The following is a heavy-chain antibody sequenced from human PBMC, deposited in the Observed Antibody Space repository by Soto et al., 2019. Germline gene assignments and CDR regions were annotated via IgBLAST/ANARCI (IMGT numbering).Heavy chain of an antibody. CDR1: GGSISSYY. V-gene: IGHV4-59*08. CDR2: IYYSGST. CDR3: ARLGGYYQAFDQ. D-gene: IGHD3-22*01. Sequence: SETLSLTCTVSGGSISSYYGGWFRQPPGKGLEWIGYIYYSGSTTYHPSLKSRVTISVDTPKNQFSLNLTSVTAADTAVYYCARLGGYYQAFDQWGQGSLVTVSS. J-gene: IGHJ4*02.